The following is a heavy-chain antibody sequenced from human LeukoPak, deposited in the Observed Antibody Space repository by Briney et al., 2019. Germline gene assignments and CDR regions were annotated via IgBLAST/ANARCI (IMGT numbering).Heavy chain of an antibody. CDR2: IYFTGNHI. V-gene: IGHV3-21*01. J-gene: IGHJ4*02. D-gene: IGHD3-3*02. CDR1: GFTFSRYS. Sequence: GGSLRLSCVTYGFTFSRYSMRWVRQAPGKGLEWVSSIYFTGNHISYADSVKGRFTISRDNAKNSLYLQMDSLRAEDTAVYYCAREFSTVGNFDYWGQGTLVTVSS. CDR3: AREFSTVGNFDY.